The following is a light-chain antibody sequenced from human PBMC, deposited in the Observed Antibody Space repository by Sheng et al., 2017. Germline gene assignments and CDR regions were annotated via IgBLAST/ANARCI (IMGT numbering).Light chain of an antibody. J-gene: IGKJ4*01. CDR2: DAS. CDR1: QSVSSD. CDR3: QQYDKWPLP. Sequence: EIVLTQSPGTLSLSPGERATLSCRASQSVSSDYIAWYQQKPGQAPRLLIYDASNRATGIPARFSGSGSGTDFTLTISSLEPEDFAVYYCQQYDKWPLPFGGGTKVEIK. V-gene: IGKV3-11*01.